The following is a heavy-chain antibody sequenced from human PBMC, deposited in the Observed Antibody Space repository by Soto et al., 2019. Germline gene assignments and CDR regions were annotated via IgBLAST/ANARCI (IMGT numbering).Heavy chain of an antibody. J-gene: IGHJ6*02. D-gene: IGHD2-15*01. CDR3: VSVETQRYYYGMDV. Sequence: SVKVSCKASGGTFSSYAISWVRQAPGQGLEWMGGIIPIFGTADCAQKFQGRVTITADESTSTAYMELSSLRSEDTAVYYCVSVETQRYYYGMDVWGQGTTVTVSS. CDR2: IIPIFGTA. V-gene: IGHV1-69*13. CDR1: GGTFSSYA.